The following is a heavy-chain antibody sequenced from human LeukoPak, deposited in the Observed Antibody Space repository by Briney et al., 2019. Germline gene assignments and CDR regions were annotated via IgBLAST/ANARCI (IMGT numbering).Heavy chain of an antibody. CDR2: IYYSGST. D-gene: IGHD5-18*01. J-gene: IGHJ4*02. CDR1: GGSISSSTSY. Sequence: PSETLSLTCTVSGGSISSSTSYWVWIRQPPGKGLEWIGSIYYSGSTYYNPSLKSRLTMSVDTSKNQFSLKLSSVTAADTAVYYCARGFEYSSGFRVYFDYWGQGTLLTVSS. CDR3: ARGFEYSSGFRVYFDY. V-gene: IGHV4-39*07.